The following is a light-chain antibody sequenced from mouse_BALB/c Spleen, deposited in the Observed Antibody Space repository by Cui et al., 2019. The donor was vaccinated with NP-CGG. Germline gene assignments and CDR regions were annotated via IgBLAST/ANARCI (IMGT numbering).Light chain of an antibody. CDR2: GTN. CDR1: TGAVTTSNY. Sequence: QAVVTQETALTTSTGENVTLTCRSITGAVTTSNYANWVQEKPDHLFTGLIGGTNNRAPGVPARFSGSLIGDKAALTITGAQTEDEAIYFCALWYSNHWVFGGGTKLTVL. J-gene: IGLJ1*01. CDR3: ALWYSNHWV. V-gene: IGLV1*01.